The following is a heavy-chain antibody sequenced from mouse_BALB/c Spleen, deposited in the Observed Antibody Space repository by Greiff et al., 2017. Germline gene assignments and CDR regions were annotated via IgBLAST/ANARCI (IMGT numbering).Heavy chain of an antibody. CDR1: GYSITSGYY. CDR3: ARGLWLRRSYYFDY. V-gene: IGHV3-6*02. J-gene: IGHJ2*01. D-gene: IGHD2-2*01. CDR2: ISYDGSN. Sequence: VQLKQSGPGLVKPSQSLSLTCSVTGYSITSGYYWNWIRQFPGNKLEWMGYISYDGSNNYNPSLKNRISITRDTSKNQFFLKLNSVTTEDTATYYCARGLWLRRSYYFDYWGQGTTLTVSS.